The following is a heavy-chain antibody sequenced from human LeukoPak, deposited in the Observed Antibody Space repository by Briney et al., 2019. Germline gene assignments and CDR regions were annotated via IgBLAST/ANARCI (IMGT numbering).Heavy chain of an antibody. D-gene: IGHD5-12*01. Sequence: ASVKVSCKASGYTFTGYYMHWVRQAPGQGLEWMGWINPNSGGTNYAQKFQGGVTMTRDTSISTAYMELSRLRSDDTAVYYCARDRRVARPFDYWGQGTLVTVSS. CDR3: ARDRRVARPFDY. CDR1: GYTFTGYY. J-gene: IGHJ4*02. CDR2: INPNSGGT. V-gene: IGHV1-2*02.